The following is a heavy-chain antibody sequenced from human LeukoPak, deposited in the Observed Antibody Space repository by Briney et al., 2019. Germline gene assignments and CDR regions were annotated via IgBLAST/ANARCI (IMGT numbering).Heavy chain of an antibody. D-gene: IGHD2-2*02. J-gene: IGHJ3*01. V-gene: IGHV4-59*01. CDR1: GGSISTYH. CDR3: ARGGQTIL. Sequence: PSETLSLTCTVSGGSISTYHWSWIRQPPGKGLEWIGYINYSGNTNYNPSLKSRVTISVDTSKNQFSLKLRSVTAADTAVYYCARGGQTILWGQGTMVTVSS. CDR2: INYSGNT.